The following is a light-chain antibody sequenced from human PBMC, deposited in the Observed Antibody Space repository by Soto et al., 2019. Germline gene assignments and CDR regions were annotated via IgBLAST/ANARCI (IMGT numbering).Light chain of an antibody. J-gene: IGKJ1*01. CDR1: QSVSTN. V-gene: IGKV3-15*01. Sequence: RGMTQSPATLSLSPGERATLSCRASQSVSTNVAWYQQKPGQAPRLHIYGASTRYTDIPARFSGSGSGTDFTLTISSLQSEDFAVYYCQQYNNWPPWTFGQGTKVEVK. CDR3: QQYNNWPPWT. CDR2: GAS.